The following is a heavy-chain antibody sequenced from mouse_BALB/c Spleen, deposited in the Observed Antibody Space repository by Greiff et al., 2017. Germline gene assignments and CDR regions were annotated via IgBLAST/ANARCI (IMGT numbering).Heavy chain of an antibody. V-gene: IGHV10-1*02. CDR2: IRSKSNNYAT. Sequence: EVQLVESGGGLVQPKGSLKLSCAASGFTFNTYAMNWVRQAPGKGLEWVARIRSKSNNYATYYADSVKDRFTISRDDSQSMLYLQMNNLKTEDTAMYYCVSLILLMDYWGQGTSVTVSS. J-gene: IGHJ4*01. CDR1: GFTFNTYA. CDR3: VSLILLMDY.